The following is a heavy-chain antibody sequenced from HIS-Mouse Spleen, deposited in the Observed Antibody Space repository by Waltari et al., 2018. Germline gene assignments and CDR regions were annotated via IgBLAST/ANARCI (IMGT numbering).Heavy chain of an antibody. CDR2: INRDGSST. CDR3: AREIPYSSSWYDWYFDL. Sequence: EVQLVESGGGLVQPGGSLRLSCAASGFTFSSYWMHWVRQAPGKGLGWGSRINRDGSSTSYADSVKGRFTISRDNAKNTLYLQMNSLRAEDTAVYYCAREIPYSSSWYDWYFDLWGRGTLVTVSS. V-gene: IGHV3-74*01. J-gene: IGHJ2*01. D-gene: IGHD6-13*01. CDR1: GFTFSSYW.